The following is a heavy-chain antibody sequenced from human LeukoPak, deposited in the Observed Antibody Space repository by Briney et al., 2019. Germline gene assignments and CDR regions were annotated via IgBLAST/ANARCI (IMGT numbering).Heavy chain of an antibody. CDR1: GFTFSSYG. Sequence: GGSLRLSCAASGFTFSSYGMHWVRQAPGKGLEWVAFIRYDGSNKYYADSVKGRFTISRDNSKNTLYLQMNSLRAEDTAVYYCAKDKGGRWLYYYYMDVWGKGTTVTVSS. CDR3: AKDKGGRWLYYYYMDV. J-gene: IGHJ6*03. CDR2: IRYDGSNK. V-gene: IGHV3-30*02. D-gene: IGHD3-22*01.